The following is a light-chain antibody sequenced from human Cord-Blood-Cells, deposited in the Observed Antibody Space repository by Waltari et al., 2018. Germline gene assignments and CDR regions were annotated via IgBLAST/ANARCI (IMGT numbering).Light chain of an antibody. CDR2: AAS. Sequence: DIQMTPSPSSLSAAVGDRVTITCRASQSISSYLNWYQQKPGKAPKLLIYAASSLQRGVPSRFSGSGSVTDFTLTISSLQPEDFATYYCQQSYSTPYTFGQGTKLEIK. CDR1: QSISSY. J-gene: IGKJ2*01. V-gene: IGKV1-39*01. CDR3: QQSYSTPYT.